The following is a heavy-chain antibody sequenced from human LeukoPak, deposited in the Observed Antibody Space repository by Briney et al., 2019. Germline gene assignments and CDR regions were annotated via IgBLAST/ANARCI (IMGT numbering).Heavy chain of an antibody. Sequence: GGFLRLSCAASGFTFSSYWMSWVRQAPGKGLEWVANIKQDGSEKYYVDSVKGRFTISRDNAKNSLYLQMNSLSAEATAVYYCARGRGCYYFDCWGQRTPVTVSS. CDR1: GFTFSSYW. J-gene: IGHJ4*02. V-gene: IGHV3-7*04. CDR2: IKQDGSEK. CDR3: ARGRGCYYFDC. D-gene: IGHD3-10*01.